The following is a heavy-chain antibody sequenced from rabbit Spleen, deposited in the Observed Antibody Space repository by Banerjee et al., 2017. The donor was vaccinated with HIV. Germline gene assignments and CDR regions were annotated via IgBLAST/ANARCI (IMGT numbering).Heavy chain of an antibody. Sequence: QEQLVESGGGLVKPEGSLTLTCKASQFSFSDRDVMCWVRQAPGKGLEWIACINAATAKPVYATWAKGRFTISRTSSTTVTLRMTSLTAADTATYFCARDLVGVIGWNFYLWGPGTLVTVS. D-gene: IGHD1-1*01. V-gene: IGHV1S45*01. J-gene: IGHJ4*01. CDR3: ARDLVGVIGWNFYL. CDR2: INAATAKP. CDR1: QFSFSDRDV.